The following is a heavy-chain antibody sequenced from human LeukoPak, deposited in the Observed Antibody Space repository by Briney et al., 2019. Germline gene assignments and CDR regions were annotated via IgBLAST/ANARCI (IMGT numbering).Heavy chain of an antibody. CDR3: AKAGSIQLWSPYNWFDP. CDR2: ISGSGGST. J-gene: IGHJ5*02. V-gene: IGHV3-23*01. Sequence: GGSLRLSCAASGFTFSSYAMSWVRQAPGKGLEWVSAISGSGGSTYYADSVKGRFTISRDNSKNTLYLQMNSLRAEDTAVYYCAKAGSIQLWSPYNWFDPWGQGTLSPSPQ. D-gene: IGHD5-18*01. CDR1: GFTFSSYA.